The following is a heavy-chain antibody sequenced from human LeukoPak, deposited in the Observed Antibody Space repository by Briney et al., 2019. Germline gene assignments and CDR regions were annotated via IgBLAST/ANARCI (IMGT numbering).Heavy chain of an antibody. CDR2: INYSGNT. J-gene: IGHJ4*02. V-gene: IGHV4-39*01. CDR3: ARTGMVGAADY. CDR1: GGSISTSDYN. Sequence: SETLSLTCTVSGGSISTSDYNWGCIRQPPGKGLEWIGSINYSGNTYYNPSLKSRVPISVDTSKNQFSLKFSSVPAADTAVYYCARTGMVGAADYWGQGTLVTVSS. D-gene: IGHD2-15*01.